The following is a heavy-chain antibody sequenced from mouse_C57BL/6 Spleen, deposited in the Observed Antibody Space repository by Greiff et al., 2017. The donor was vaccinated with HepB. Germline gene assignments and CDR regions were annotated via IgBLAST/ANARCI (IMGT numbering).Heavy chain of an antibody. CDR1: GYTFPSYG. V-gene: IGHV1-81*01. CDR3: ARAETIYDGYYGYAMDY. Sequence: QVQPQQSGAELARPGASVKLSCKASGYTFPSYGISWVKQRTGQGLEWIGEIYPRSGNTYYNEKFKGKATLTADKSSSTAYMELRSLTSEDSAVYFCARAETIYDGYYGYAMDYWGQGTSVTVSS. D-gene: IGHD2-3*01. CDR2: IYPRSGNT. J-gene: IGHJ4*01.